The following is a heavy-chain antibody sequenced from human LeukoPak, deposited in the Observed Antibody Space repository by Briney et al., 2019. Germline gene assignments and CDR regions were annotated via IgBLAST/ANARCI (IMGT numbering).Heavy chain of an antibody. CDR1: GGSFSGYY. J-gene: IGHJ6*03. CDR3: ARVISDYEDYYYYMDV. CDR2: IYYSGST. D-gene: IGHD4-17*01. Sequence: SETLSLTCAVYGGSFSGYYWSWIRQPPGKGLEWIGYIYYSGSTNYNPSLKSRVTISVDTSKNQFSLKLSSVTAADTAVYYCARVISDYEDYYYYMDVWGKGTTVTVSS. V-gene: IGHV4-59*01.